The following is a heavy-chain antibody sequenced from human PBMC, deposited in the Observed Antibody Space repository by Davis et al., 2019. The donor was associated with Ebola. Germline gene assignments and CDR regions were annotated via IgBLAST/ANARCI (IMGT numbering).Heavy chain of an antibody. J-gene: IGHJ6*02. CDR2: ISAYNGNT. V-gene: IGHV1-18*01. D-gene: IGHD6-6*01. Sequence: ASVQVSCKASGYTFTSYGISWVRQAPGQGLEWMGWISAYNGNTNYAQKLQGRVTMTTDKSTSTAYMELRSLRSDDTAVYYCARGTSSYKYYYYGMDVWGQGTTVTVSS. CDR3: ARGTSSYKYYYYGMDV. CDR1: GYTFTSYG.